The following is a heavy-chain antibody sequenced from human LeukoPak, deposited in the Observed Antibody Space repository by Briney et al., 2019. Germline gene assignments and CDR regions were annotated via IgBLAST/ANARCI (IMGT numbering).Heavy chain of an antibody. CDR3: ARAWDDYLLGDDAFDI. CDR2: INPSGGST. V-gene: IGHV1-46*01. D-gene: IGHD3-16*01. CDR1: GYTFTSCY. J-gene: IGHJ3*02. Sequence: ASVKVSCKASGYTFTSCYMHWVRQAPGQGLEWMGIINPSGGSTSYAQKFQGRVTMTRDTSTSTVYMELSSLRSEDTAVYYCARAWDDYLLGDDAFDIWGQGTMVTVSS.